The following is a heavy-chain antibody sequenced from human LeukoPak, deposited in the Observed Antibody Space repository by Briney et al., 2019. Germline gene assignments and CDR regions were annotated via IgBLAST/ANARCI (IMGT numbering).Heavy chain of an antibody. CDR1: GGSFSAYY. J-gene: IGHJ3*02. D-gene: IGHD3-22*01. V-gene: IGHV4-34*01. CDR3: ARFYYDSSGSSLLAAFDI. Sequence: SETLSLTCAVYGGSFSAYYWSWIRQPPGKGLEWIGEINHSGSTNYNPSLKSRVTISIDTSKNQFSLKLSSVTAAGTAVYYCARFYYDSSGSSLLAAFDIWGQGTMVTVSS. CDR2: INHSGST.